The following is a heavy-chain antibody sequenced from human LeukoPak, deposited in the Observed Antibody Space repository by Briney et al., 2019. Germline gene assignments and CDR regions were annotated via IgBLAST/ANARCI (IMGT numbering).Heavy chain of an antibody. J-gene: IGHJ4*02. Sequence: ASVKVSCEASGYTFTDYFLHWVRQAPGQGLEWMGWIHPNIGGVNYAQKFQGRVTLTRDTSITTAYMDLSSLTSDDTALYYCARALTRYSTAWYGYWGQGTLVTVSS. CDR1: GYTFTDYF. D-gene: IGHD6-19*01. CDR2: IHPNIGGV. V-gene: IGHV1-2*02. CDR3: ARALTRYSTAWYGY.